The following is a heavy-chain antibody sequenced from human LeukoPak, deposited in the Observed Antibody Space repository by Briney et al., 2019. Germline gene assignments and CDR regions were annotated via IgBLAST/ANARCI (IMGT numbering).Heavy chain of an antibody. J-gene: IGHJ5*02. CDR3: ARGYYDYVWGSYRYPNWFDP. D-gene: IGHD3-16*02. V-gene: IGHV4-59*01. Sequence: SETLSLTCTVSGGSISSYYWSWIRQPPGKGLEWIGYIYYSGSTNYNPSLKSRVTTSVDTSKNQFSLKLSSATAADTAVYYCARGYYDYVWGSYRYPNWFDPWGQGTLVTVSS. CDR1: GGSISSYY. CDR2: IYYSGST.